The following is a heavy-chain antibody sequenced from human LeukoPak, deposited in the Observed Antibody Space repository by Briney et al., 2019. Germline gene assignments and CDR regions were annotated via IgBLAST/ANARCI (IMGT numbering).Heavy chain of an antibody. J-gene: IGHJ4*02. CDR2: ISYDGSNK. D-gene: IGHD3-22*01. CDR1: GFTFSSYA. V-gene: IGHV3-30-3*01. Sequence: PGRSLRLSCAASGFTFSSYAMHWVRQAPGKGLEWVAVISYDGSNKYYADSVKGRFTISRDNSKNTLYLQMNSLSAEDTAVYYCARTHYYDSSGYYYGIDYWGQGTLVTVSS. CDR3: ARTHYYDSSGYYYGIDY.